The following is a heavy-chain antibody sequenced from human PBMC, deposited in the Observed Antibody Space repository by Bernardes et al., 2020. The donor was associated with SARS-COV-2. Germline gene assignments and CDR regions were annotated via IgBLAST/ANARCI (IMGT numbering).Heavy chain of an antibody. CDR1: GGSFSGYY. D-gene: IGHD3-16*01. Sequence: SETLSLTCAVYGGSFSGYYWSWIRQPPGKGLEWIGEINHSGSTNYNPSLKSRVTISVDTSKNQFSLKLSSVTAADTAVYYCARPKVSSDGGRDAFDIWGQGTMVTVSS. J-gene: IGHJ3*02. CDR2: INHSGST. V-gene: IGHV4-34*01. CDR3: ARPKVSSDGGRDAFDI.